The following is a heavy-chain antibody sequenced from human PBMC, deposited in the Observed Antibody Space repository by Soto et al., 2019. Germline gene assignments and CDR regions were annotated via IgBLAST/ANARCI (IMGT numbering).Heavy chain of an antibody. CDR3: ARGPLVVLNYFES. Sequence: QVQLVQSGTEVKKPGSSVKVSCKASGGTFRNYPINWVRQAPGQGLEWMGSIFPLTDIPDYAQNFQARLTISVDKSTSPAYMELSSLTSDDTAMYFCARGPLVVLNYFESWGQGTLVTVSS. V-gene: IGHV1-69*02. J-gene: IGHJ4*02. CDR2: IFPLTDIP. CDR1: GGTFRNYP.